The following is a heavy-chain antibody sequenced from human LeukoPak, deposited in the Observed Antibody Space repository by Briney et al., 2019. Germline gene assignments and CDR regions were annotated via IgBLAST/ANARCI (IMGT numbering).Heavy chain of an antibody. Sequence: SETLSLTCTVSGGSISSSSYYWGWIRQPPGKGLEWIVSIYYSGSTYYNPSLKSRVTISVDTSKNQFSLKLSSVTAADTAVYYCARRRRSNRIDYWGQGTLVTVSS. J-gene: IGHJ4*02. CDR1: GGSISSSSYY. D-gene: IGHD1-14*01. CDR3: ARRRRSNRIDY. V-gene: IGHV4-39*01. CDR2: IYYSGST.